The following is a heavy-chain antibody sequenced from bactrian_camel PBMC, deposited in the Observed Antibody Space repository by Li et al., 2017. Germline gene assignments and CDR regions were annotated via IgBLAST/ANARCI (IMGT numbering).Heavy chain of an antibody. V-gene: IGHV3S53*01. J-gene: IGHJ4*01. CDR3: KTYGY. CDR1: GFTSNGCG. Sequence: HVQLVESGGGSVAAGGSLRLSCTAPGFTSNGCGMAWYRQAAGKQRELVSSTSRDRSTWYADSVKGRFTASEDRAKDTVYLQMNSLKPEDTAMYSCKTYGYWGQGTQVTVS. CDR2: TSRDRST.